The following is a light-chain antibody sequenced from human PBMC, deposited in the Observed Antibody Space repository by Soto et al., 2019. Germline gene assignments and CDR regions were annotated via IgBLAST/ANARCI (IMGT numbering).Light chain of an antibody. CDR3: QQYNSYWRT. V-gene: IGKV1-5*03. Sequence: DIQMTQSPSTLSASVGDRVTITCRASQSISSWLAWYQQKPGKAPKLLIYKASSLESGVPSMFSGSGSGTEFTLTISSLQPDDFATYYCQQYNSYWRTFGQGTKVEIK. J-gene: IGKJ1*01. CDR1: QSISSW. CDR2: KAS.